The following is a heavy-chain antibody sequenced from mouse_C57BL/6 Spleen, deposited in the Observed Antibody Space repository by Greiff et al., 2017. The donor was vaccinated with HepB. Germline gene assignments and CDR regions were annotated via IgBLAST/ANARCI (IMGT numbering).Heavy chain of an antibody. CDR3: ARDEAYDGYYVGYFDV. V-gene: IGHV5-16*01. J-gene: IGHJ1*03. Sequence: EVKLMESEGGLVQPGSSMKLSCTASGFTFSDYYMAWVRQVPEKGLEWVANINYDGSSTYYLDSLKSRFIISRDNAKNILYLQMSSLKSEDTATYYCARDEAYDGYYVGYFDVWGTGTTVTVSS. CDR1: GFTFSDYY. D-gene: IGHD2-3*01. CDR2: INYDGSST.